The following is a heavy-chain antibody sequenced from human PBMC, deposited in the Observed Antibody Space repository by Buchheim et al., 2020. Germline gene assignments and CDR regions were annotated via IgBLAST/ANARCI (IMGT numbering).Heavy chain of an antibody. Sequence: HLHLQESGPGLVKPSETLSLTCSVSGDSIRSSAYFWGWIRQSPGRALEWIASINYSGRAFYNPSLESRVTMSLDTSNNQFSLKLQSVTAADTAVYYCAREGWGAKSEDDDWGPGTL. CDR2: INYSGRA. CDR1: GDSIRSSAYF. J-gene: IGHJ4*02. D-gene: IGHD3-16*01. CDR3: AREGWGAKSEDDD. V-gene: IGHV4-39*07.